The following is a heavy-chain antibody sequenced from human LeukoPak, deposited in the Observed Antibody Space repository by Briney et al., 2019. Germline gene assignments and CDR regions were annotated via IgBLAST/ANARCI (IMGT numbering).Heavy chain of an antibody. J-gene: IGHJ5*02. Sequence: GGSLRLSCAASGFTFSTYWMSWVRQAPGKGLEWVANIKKDGSEKKYVDSVKGRFTISRDNAKNSLYLQMNGLRAEDTAVYYCAREGGSGWYSGWFDPWGQGTLVTVSS. CDR3: AREGGSGWYSGWFDP. D-gene: IGHD6-19*01. V-gene: IGHV3-7*01. CDR2: IKKDGSEK. CDR1: GFTFSTYW.